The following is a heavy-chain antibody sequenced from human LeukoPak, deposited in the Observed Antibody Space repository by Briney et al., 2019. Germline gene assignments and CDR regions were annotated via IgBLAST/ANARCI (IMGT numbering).Heavy chain of an antibody. D-gene: IGHD3-10*01. J-gene: IGHJ5*02. CDR1: GGSFSGYY. CDR2: INQSGGT. V-gene: IGHV4-34*01. CDR3: ARPYYYGSGRINWFDP. Sequence: SETLSLTCAVYGGSFSGYYWTWIRQPPGKGLEWIGQINQSGGTTYNPSLKSRVTISVDTSKNQFSLKLSSVTAADTAVYYCARPYYYGSGRINWFDPWGQGTLVTVSS.